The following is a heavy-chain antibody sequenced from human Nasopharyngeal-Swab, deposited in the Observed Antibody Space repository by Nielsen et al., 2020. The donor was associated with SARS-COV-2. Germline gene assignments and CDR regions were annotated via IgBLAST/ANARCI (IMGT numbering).Heavy chain of an antibody. CDR1: GGSFSGYY. V-gene: IGHV4-34*01. J-gene: IGHJ4*02. CDR3: ALNVPSRRGFRDY. CDR2: INHSGST. Sequence: SETLSLTCAVYGGSFSGYYWSWVRQPPGKGLEWIGEINHSGSTNYNPSLKRRVTISVDTSKNQFSLKLSSVTAADTAVYYCALNVPSRRGFRDYWGQGTLVTVSS.